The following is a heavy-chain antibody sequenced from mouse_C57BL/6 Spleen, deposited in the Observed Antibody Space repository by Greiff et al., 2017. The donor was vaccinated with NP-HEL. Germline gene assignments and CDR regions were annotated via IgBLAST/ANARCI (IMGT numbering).Heavy chain of an antibody. J-gene: IGHJ4*01. CDR2: ISSGSSTI. Sequence: EVMLVESGGGLVKPGGSLKLSCAASGFTFSDYGMHWVRQAPEKGLEWVAYISSGSSTIYYADTVKGRFTISRDNAKNNLFLQMTSRRSEDTAMYYCARNYGMDYWGQGTSVTVSS. CDR1: GFTFSDYG. CDR3: ARNYGMDY. V-gene: IGHV5-17*01. D-gene: IGHD1-1*01.